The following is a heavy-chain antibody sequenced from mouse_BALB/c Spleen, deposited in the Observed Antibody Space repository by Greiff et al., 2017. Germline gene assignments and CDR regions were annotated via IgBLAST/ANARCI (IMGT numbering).Heavy chain of an antibody. V-gene: IGHV3-8*02. J-gene: IGHJ1*01. D-gene: IGHD2-12*01. Sequence: EVKLMESGPSLVKPSQTLSLTCSVTGDSITSGYWNWIRKFPGNKLEYMGYISYSGSTYYNPSLKSRISITRDTSKNQYYLQLNSVTTEDTATYYCARYDDGDWYFDVWGAGTTVTVSS. CDR2: ISYSGST. CDR3: ARYDDGDWYFDV. CDR1: GDSITSGY.